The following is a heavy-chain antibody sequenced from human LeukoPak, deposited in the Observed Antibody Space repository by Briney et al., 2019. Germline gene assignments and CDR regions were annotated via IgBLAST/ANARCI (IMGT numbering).Heavy chain of an antibody. CDR2: MSGTGKTI. CDR3: ARGGGDYTSRYYMGV. V-gene: IGHV3-11*04. D-gene: IGHD3-3*01. Sequence: PGGSLIHSCAASGFTFSDFYMHWIRQAPGKGLEWVSYMSGTGKTISDADSLKGRFTISRDNTKNLLFLQVNTLRVEDTATYYCARGGGDYTSRYYMGVWGKGTTVTVSS. J-gene: IGHJ6*03. CDR1: GFTFSDFY.